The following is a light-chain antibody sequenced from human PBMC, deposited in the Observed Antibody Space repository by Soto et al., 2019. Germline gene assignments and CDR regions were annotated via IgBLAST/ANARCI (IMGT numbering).Light chain of an antibody. CDR3: QQADSFPLP. CDR1: QDISTL. Sequence: DIQMTQSPSSVSASIGDTVTITCRASQDISTLLAWYQQKPGKAPKLRIYGASTLESGVPSRFSGRGSGTDFTLTISSLQPEDFATYFCQQADSFPLPFGGGTKVEIK. V-gene: IGKV1D-12*01. CDR2: GAS. J-gene: IGKJ4*01.